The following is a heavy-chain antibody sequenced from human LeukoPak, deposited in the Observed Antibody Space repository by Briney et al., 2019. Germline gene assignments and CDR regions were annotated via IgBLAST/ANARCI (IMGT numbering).Heavy chain of an antibody. CDR1: GFTFSSYA. Sequence: GGSLRLSCAASGFTFSSYAMSWVRQAPGKGLEWVSAISGSGGSTYYADSVKGRFTISRDNSKNTLYLQMNSLRAEDTAVYYCAKEGTLGGNYEIQNWFDPWGQGTLVTVSS. D-gene: IGHD1-7*01. CDR2: ISGSGGST. CDR3: AKEGTLGGNYEIQNWFDP. V-gene: IGHV3-23*01. J-gene: IGHJ5*02.